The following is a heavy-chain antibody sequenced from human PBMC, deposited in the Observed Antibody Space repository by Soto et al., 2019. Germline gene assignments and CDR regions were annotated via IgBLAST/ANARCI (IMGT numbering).Heavy chain of an antibody. CDR2: IYYSGST. Sequence: SETLSLTCTVSGGSISSGDYYWSWIRQPPGKGLEWIGYIYYSGSTNYNPSLKSRVTISVDTSKNQFSLKLSSVTAADTAVYYCARLYYYDSSGYRLGPYFDYWGQGTLVTVSS. CDR3: ARLYYYDSSGYRLGPYFDY. D-gene: IGHD3-22*01. CDR1: GGSISSGDYY. V-gene: IGHV4-61*08. J-gene: IGHJ4*02.